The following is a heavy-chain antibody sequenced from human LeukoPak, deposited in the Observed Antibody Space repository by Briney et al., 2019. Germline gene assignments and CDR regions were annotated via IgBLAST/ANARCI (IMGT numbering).Heavy chain of an antibody. J-gene: IGHJ4*02. CDR2: INHSGST. D-gene: IGHD6-13*01. CDR3: ARVKSSWYMYFDY. CDR1: GGSFSGYY. V-gene: IGHV4-34*01. Sequence: SGTLSLTCAVYGGSFSGYYWSWIRQPPGKGLEWIGEINHSGSTNYNPSLKSRVTISVDTSKNQFSLKLSSVTAADTAVYYCARVKSSWYMYFDYWGQGTLVTVSS.